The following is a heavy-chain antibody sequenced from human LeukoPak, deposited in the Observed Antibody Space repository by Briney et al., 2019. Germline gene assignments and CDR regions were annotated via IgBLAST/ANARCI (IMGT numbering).Heavy chain of an antibody. Sequence: ASVTVSCKASGGTFSSYAINWVRQAPGQGLEWMGGIIPIFGTANYAQKFQGRVTITADESTSTTYMELRSLRSGDTAVYYCARDTRPFAGFDPWGQGTLVTVSS. CDR2: IIPIFGTA. D-gene: IGHD3-3*02. J-gene: IGHJ5*02. V-gene: IGHV1-69*13. CDR1: GGTFSSYA. CDR3: ARDTRPFAGFDP.